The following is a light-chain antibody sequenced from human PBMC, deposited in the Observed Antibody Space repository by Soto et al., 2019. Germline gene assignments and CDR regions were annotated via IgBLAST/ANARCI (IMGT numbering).Light chain of an antibody. CDR2: EAS. J-gene: IGKJ1*01. Sequence: EIVLTQSPATLSLSPGERATLSCRASESVSTFLAWYQQKPGQAPRLLLYEASSRATGIPARFSGGGSGTVFNLTISRLVPEDFEVYYCQQRSNWPWTFGQGTKVEI. V-gene: IGKV3-11*01. CDR3: QQRSNWPWT. CDR1: ESVSTF.